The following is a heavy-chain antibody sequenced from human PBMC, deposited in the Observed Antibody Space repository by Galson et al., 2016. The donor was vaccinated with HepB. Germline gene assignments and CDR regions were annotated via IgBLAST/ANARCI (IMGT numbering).Heavy chain of an antibody. J-gene: IGHJ3*01. CDR3: AKWGSEAGVHAFDV. CDR1: GGSINSYY. V-gene: IGHV4-4*07. CDR2: IYTSEST. D-gene: IGHD3-16*01. Sequence: SETLSLTCTVSGGSINSYYWNWIRQPAVKGLEWIGRIYTSESTNYNPSLKSRVTMSVDTSKNQLSLKLSSVTAADTAVYYCAKWGSEAGVHAFDVWGQGTMVTVSS.